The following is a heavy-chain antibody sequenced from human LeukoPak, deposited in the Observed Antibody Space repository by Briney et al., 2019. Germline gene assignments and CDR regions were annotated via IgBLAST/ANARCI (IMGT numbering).Heavy chain of an antibody. CDR3: AKDLNSGSLDY. Sequence: GGSLRLSCAASGFTFSSYAMHWVRQAPGKGLEWVAVISYDESNKYYADSVKGRFTISRDNSKNTLYLQMNSLRAEDTAVYYCAKDLNSGSLDYWGQGTLVTVSS. CDR1: GFTFSSYA. J-gene: IGHJ4*02. CDR2: ISYDESNK. V-gene: IGHV3-30-3*01. D-gene: IGHD1-26*01.